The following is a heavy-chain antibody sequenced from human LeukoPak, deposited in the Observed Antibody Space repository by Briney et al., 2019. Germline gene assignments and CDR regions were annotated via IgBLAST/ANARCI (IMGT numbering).Heavy chain of an antibody. CDR1: GGSISSSSYY. CDR3: AKSGGYGLIDC. D-gene: IGHD1-26*01. V-gene: IGHV4-39*01. Sequence: SETLSLTCTVSGGSISSSSYYWGRIRQPPGKGLEWIGSIYYSGSTYYNASLQSRVTISIDTSRNQFSLRLNSVTAADTAMYYCAKSGGYGLIDCWGQGTLVTVSS. CDR2: IYYSGST. J-gene: IGHJ4*02.